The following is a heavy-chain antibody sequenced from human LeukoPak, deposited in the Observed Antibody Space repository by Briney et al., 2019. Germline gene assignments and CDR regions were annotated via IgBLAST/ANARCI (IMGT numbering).Heavy chain of an antibody. CDR3: AKFNVWWSIDY. Sequence: GGSLRLSCAASGLTFSSNAMSWVRQAPGKGLEWVSAISGSGGSTYYADSVKGRFTISRDNSKNTLYLQMNSLRAEDTAVYYCAKFNVWWSIDYWGQGTLVTVSS. V-gene: IGHV3-23*01. CDR2: ISGSGGST. CDR1: GLTFSSNA. D-gene: IGHD2-8*02. J-gene: IGHJ4*02.